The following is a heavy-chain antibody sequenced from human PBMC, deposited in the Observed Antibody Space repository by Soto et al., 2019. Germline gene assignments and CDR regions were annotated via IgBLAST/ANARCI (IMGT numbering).Heavy chain of an antibody. D-gene: IGHD3-22*01. Sequence: SVKVSCKASGGTFSSYAISWVRQAPGQGLEWMGGIIPIFGTANYAQKFQGRVTITADESTSTAYMGLSSLRSEDTAVYYCARGAYYDSSGYSDFDYWGQGTLVTVSS. J-gene: IGHJ4*02. CDR3: ARGAYYDSSGYSDFDY. V-gene: IGHV1-69*13. CDR2: IIPIFGTA. CDR1: GGTFSSYA.